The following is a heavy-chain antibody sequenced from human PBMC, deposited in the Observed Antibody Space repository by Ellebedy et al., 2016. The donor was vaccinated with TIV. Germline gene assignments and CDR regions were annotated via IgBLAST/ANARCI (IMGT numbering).Heavy chain of an antibody. D-gene: IGHD6-19*01. Sequence: GGSLRLSCVASGFTFSDYWMHWVRQAPGKGLEWVSRSNSDGSDIAYADSVKGLFTISRDNAKNMLYLQMDSLWAEDTALYYCGRDQPDTYRGGWYGLDSWGQGILVTVSS. CDR2: SNSDGSDI. V-gene: IGHV3-74*01. J-gene: IGHJ4*02. CDR1: GFTFSDYW. CDR3: GRDQPDTYRGGWYGLDS.